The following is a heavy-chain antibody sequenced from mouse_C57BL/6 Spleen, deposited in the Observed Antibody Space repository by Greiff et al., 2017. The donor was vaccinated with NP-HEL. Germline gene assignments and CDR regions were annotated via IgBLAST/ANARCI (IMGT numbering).Heavy chain of an antibody. CDR3: ARKNGNYGAWFAY. Sequence: EVQLQESGGGLVKPGGSLKLSCAASGFTFSDYGMHWVRQAPEKGLEWVAYISSGSSTIYYADTVKGRFTISRDNAKNTLFLQMTSLRSEDTAMYYCARKNGNYGAWFAYWGQGTLVTVSA. V-gene: IGHV5-17*01. CDR2: ISSGSSTI. D-gene: IGHD2-1*01. J-gene: IGHJ3*01. CDR1: GFTFSDYG.